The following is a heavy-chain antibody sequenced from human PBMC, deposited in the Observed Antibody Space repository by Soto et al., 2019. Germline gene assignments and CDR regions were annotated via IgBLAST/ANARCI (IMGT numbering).Heavy chain of an antibody. CDR3: TREDEILTGFDY. CDR2: IWNDGSNK. J-gene: IGHJ4*02. Sequence: ESGGGVVQPGRSLRLSCAASGFIFSSYGMHWVRQAPGKGLEWVAAIWNDGSNKDYAHSVKGRFTISRDNSKNTVYLQMNSLRGEDTAMYYCTREDEILTGFDYWGQGTLVTVSS. CDR1: GFIFSSYG. V-gene: IGHV3-33*01. D-gene: IGHD3-9*01.